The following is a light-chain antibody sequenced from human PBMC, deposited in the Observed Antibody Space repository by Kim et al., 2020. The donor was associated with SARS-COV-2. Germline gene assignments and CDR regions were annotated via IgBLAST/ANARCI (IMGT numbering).Light chain of an antibody. J-gene: IGKJ4*01. CDR2: GAS. Sequence: IVMTQSPTTLSVSPGERATLSCRASESISDNLAWYQQKPGQAPRLLIYGASTRATGIPARFRGSGSGTEFTLIITTLQSEDFAIYYCQKYKIWTPLTFGGGTKVDIK. CDR3: QKYKIWTPLT. V-gene: IGKV3D-15*01. CDR1: ESISDN.